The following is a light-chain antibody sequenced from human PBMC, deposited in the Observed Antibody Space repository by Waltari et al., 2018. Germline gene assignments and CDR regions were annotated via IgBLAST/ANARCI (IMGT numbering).Light chain of an antibody. Sequence: TQLTQSPSSLSASVGDRVTLTCRASQDIRNDLGWYQQQPGKAPKVLIYAASILHTGVPSWFSGSGSGTDFTITISNLQPEDFATYFCLHDFGYPRTFGQGTKVEVK. J-gene: IGKJ1*01. CDR2: AAS. CDR3: LHDFGYPRT. CDR1: QDIRND. V-gene: IGKV1-6*01.